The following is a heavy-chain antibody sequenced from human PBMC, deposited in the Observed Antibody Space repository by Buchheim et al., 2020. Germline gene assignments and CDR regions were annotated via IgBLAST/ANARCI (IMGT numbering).Heavy chain of an antibody. CDR3: ASSDYDFWSGLWFDP. D-gene: IGHD3-3*01. J-gene: IGHJ5*02. CDR2: IPYSRST. CDR1: GGSISSGDYY. Sequence: QVQLQESGPGLVKPSQTLSLTCTVSGGSISSGDYYWSWIRQPPGKGLSWIGYIPYSRSTYYNPSLNSLVTISVDTSNNHFSLKLSSVTAADTAVYYCASSDYDFWSGLWFDPWGQGTL. V-gene: IGHV4-30-4*01.